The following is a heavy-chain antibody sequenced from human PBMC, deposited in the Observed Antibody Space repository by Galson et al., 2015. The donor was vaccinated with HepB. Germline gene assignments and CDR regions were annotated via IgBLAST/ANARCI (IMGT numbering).Heavy chain of an antibody. CDR2: INTNTGNP. Sequence: SVKVSCKASGYTFTSYAMNWVRQAPGQGLEWMGWINTNTGNPTYAQGFTGRFVFSLDTSVSTAYLQISSLKAEDTAVYYCARVGEDYGDLYYMDVWGKGTTVTVSS. CDR1: GYTFTSYA. V-gene: IGHV7-4-1*02. CDR3: ARVGEDYGDLYYMDV. D-gene: IGHD4-17*01. J-gene: IGHJ6*03.